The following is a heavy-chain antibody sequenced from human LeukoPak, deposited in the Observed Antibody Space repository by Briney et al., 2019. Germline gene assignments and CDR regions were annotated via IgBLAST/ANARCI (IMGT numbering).Heavy chain of an antibody. CDR1: GFTFSSYS. J-gene: IGHJ4*02. Sequence: GGSLRLSCAASGFTFSSYSMNWVRQAPGKGLEWVSSIRSGSNYMYYADSVKGRFTISRDNAKNSLYLQMNSLRAEDTAVYYCARDQDYWGQGTLVTVSS. V-gene: IGHV3-21*01. CDR3: ARDQDY. CDR2: IRSGSNYM.